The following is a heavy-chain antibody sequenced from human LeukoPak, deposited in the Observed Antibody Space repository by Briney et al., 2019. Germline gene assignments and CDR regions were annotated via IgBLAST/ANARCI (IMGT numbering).Heavy chain of an antibody. J-gene: IGHJ4*02. CDR2: INYSGST. Sequence: SETLSLTCTVSGGSISSGGYYWSWIRQHPGKGLEWIGYINYSGSTYYNPSLKSRVTISVDTSKNQFSLKLSSVTAADTAVYYCARDYDSSGSPHFDYWGQGTLVTVSS. CDR1: GGSISSGGYY. D-gene: IGHD3-22*01. CDR3: ARDYDSSGSPHFDY. V-gene: IGHV4-31*03.